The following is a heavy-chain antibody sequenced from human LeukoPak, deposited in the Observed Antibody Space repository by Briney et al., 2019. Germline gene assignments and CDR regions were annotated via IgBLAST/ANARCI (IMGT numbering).Heavy chain of an antibody. CDR1: GFTFSSYW. CDR3: ARVDIVVVPAGSDY. D-gene: IGHD2-2*01. V-gene: IGHV3-7*01. J-gene: IGHJ4*02. CDR2: IKQDGSEK. Sequence: GGSLRLSCAASGFTFSSYWMSWVRQAPGKGLEWVANIKQDGSEKYYVDSVKGRFTISRDNAKNSLYPQMNSLRAEDTAVYYCARVDIVVVPAGSDYWGQGTLVTVSS.